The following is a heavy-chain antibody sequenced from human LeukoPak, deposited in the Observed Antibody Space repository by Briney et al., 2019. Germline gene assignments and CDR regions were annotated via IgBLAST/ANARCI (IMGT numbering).Heavy chain of an antibody. CDR3: ARGYPLDWNYFDY. Sequence: ASVKVSCKASGYTFTDYYIHWVRQAPGQGLEWMGWINPHNGGTDYAQKFQGRVTITTDESTSTAYMELSSLRSEDTAVYYCARGYPLDWNYFDYWGQGTLVTVSS. V-gene: IGHV1-2*02. D-gene: IGHD3/OR15-3a*01. CDR1: GYTFTDYY. CDR2: INPHNGGT. J-gene: IGHJ4*02.